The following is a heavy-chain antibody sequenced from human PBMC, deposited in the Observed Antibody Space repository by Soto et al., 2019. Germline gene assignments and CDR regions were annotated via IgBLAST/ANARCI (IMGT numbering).Heavy chain of an antibody. CDR1: GFRFSDCS. Sequence: PGGSLRLSCAASGFRFSDCSMNWVRQAPGRGLEWVSYISSSSFTIHYADSVEGRFTISRDNAKNTVYLQMNSLRFEDTAMYYCAMMSPVPWGQGTMVTVSS. CDR3: AMMSPVP. D-gene: IGHD3-10*01. CDR2: ISSSSFTI. J-gene: IGHJ3*01. V-gene: IGHV3-48*01.